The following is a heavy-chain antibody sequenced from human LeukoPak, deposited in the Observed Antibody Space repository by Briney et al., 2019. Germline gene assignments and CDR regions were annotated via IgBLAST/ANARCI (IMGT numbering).Heavy chain of an antibody. Sequence: SVKVSCKASGGTFSSYAISWVRQAPGQGLEWMGRIIPILGIANYAQKFQGRVTITADKSTSTAYMELSSLRSEDTAVYYCASGGLIDFAGGSDAFDIWGQGTMVTVSS. CDR2: IIPILGIA. CDR1: GGTFSSYA. CDR3: ASGGLIDFAGGSDAFDI. V-gene: IGHV1-69*04. J-gene: IGHJ3*02. D-gene: IGHD3-16*01.